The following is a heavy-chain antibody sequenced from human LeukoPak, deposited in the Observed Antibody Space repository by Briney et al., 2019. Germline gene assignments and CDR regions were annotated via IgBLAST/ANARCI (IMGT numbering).Heavy chain of an antibody. CDR3: ANFDY. V-gene: IGHV3-9*01. J-gene: IGHJ4*02. CDR2: ISWNSGSI. CDR1: GFTFDDYA. Sequence: GRSLRLSCAASGFTFDDYAMHWVRQAPGKGLEWVSGISWNSGSIGYADSVKGRFTISRDNAKNSLYLQMNSLRAEGTALYYCANFDYWGQGTLVTVSS.